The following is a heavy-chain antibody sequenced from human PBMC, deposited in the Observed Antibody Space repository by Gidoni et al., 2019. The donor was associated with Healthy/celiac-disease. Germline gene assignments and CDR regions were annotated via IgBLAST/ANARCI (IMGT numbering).Heavy chain of an antibody. V-gene: IGHV3-23*01. CDR1: GFPFSSYA. D-gene: IGHD2-15*01. J-gene: IGHJ4*02. CDR2: ISGSGGST. CDR3: AKVPSDIVVVVAATGEYY. Sequence: EVQLLESGGGLVQPGGSLRLSCAASGFPFSSYAMSWVRQAPGKGLEWVSAISGSGGSTYYADSVKGRFTISRDNSKNTLYLQMNSLRAEDTAVYYCAKVPSDIVVVVAATGEYYWGQGTLVTVSS.